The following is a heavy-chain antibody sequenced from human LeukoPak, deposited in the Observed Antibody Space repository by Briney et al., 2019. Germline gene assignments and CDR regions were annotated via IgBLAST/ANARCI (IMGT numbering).Heavy chain of an antibody. J-gene: IGHJ4*02. Sequence: GGSLRLSCAASESTVSTYSMNWVRQAPGKRLEWISYISSTGDTIYFADSVRGRFTISRDTAKNSLYLQMNSLRAEDTAVYYCARDRYNWNSPYYFDYWGQGTLVTVSS. V-gene: IGHV3-48*01. D-gene: IGHD1-7*01. CDR3: ARDRYNWNSPYYFDY. CDR2: ISSTGDTI. CDR1: ESTVSTYS.